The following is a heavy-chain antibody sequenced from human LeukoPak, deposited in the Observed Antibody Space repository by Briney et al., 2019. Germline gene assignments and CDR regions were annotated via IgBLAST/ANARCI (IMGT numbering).Heavy chain of an antibody. J-gene: IGHJ4*02. CDR3: ARDQGYSYYYLDY. V-gene: IGHV3-23*01. Sequence: PGGSLRLSCAASGFIFDVYAMNWVRQAPGKGLEWVSGISGSGGNTYYVDSVKGRFTISRDNSKNTLYLQMRSLRAEDTAVYYCARDQGYSYYYLDYWGQGALVTVSS. CDR2: ISGSGGNT. D-gene: IGHD5-18*01. CDR1: GFIFDVYA.